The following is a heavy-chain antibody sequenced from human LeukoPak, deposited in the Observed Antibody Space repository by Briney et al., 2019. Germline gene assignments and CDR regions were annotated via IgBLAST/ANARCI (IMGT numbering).Heavy chain of an antibody. Sequence: GGFLRLSCSASGLTFNSYAMHWVRQAPGKGLEYVSAITGNGGYTYYADSVKGRFTISRDNSKNTLYLQMSSLRAEDTAVYYCVKGGVYSSSSSFDYWGQGTLVTVSS. CDR1: GLTFNSYA. D-gene: IGHD6-6*01. J-gene: IGHJ4*02. CDR3: VKGGVYSSSSSFDY. CDR2: ITGNGGYT. V-gene: IGHV3-64D*06.